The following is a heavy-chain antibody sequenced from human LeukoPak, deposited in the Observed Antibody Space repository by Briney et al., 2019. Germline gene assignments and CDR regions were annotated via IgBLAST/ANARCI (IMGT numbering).Heavy chain of an antibody. CDR3: ARLLRWVYYFDY. V-gene: IGHV4-39*01. CDR1: GGSISSNSYH. D-gene: IGHD4-23*01. CDR2: IYYSGST. Sequence: SETLSLTCTVSGGSISSNSYHWGWIRQPPGKGLEWIGSIYYSGSTYYNPSLKGRVTISVDTSKNQFSLKLTSVTAADTAVYYCARLLRWVYYFDYWGQGTLVTVSS. J-gene: IGHJ4*02.